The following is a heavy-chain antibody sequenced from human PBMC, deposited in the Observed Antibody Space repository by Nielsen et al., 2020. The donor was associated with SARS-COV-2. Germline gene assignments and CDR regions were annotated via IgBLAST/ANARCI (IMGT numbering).Heavy chain of an antibody. CDR1: GFTFSSYW. Sequence: GGSLRLSCAASGFTFSSYWMSWVRQAPGKGLEWVANIKQDGSEKYYVDSVKGRFTISRDNAKNSLYLQMNSLRAEDTAVYYCARDLRHDFWSGYWKPAEYYYGMDVWGQGTTVTVSS. CDR3: ARDLRHDFWSGYWKPAEYYYGMDV. CDR2: IKQDGSEK. V-gene: IGHV3-7*03. D-gene: IGHD3-3*01. J-gene: IGHJ6*02.